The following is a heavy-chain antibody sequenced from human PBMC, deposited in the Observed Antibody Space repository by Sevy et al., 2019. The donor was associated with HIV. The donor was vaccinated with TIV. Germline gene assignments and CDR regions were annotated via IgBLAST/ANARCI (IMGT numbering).Heavy chain of an antibody. Sequence: GGSLRLSCAASGFTFSSYSMNWVRQAPGKGLEWVSSISSSSYIYYADSVKGRFTISRDNAKNSLYLQMNSLRAEDTAVYYCARANSWYWFDPWGQGTLVTVSS. D-gene: IGHD6-13*01. CDR1: GFTFSSYS. J-gene: IGHJ5*02. CDR3: ARANSWYWFDP. V-gene: IGHV3-21*01. CDR2: ISSSSYI.